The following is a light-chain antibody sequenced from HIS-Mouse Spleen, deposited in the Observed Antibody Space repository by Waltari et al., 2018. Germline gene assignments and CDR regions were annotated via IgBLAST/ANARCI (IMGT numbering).Light chain of an antibody. CDR2: AAS. CDR3: QKYNSAPLIT. V-gene: IGKV1-27*01. Sequence: DIQMTQSPSSLSASVGDRVTITCRASQGISNYLAWYQQKPGKVPKLLIYAASTLQSGVPTRFSGSGSGTDFTLTISSLQPEDVATYYCQKYNSAPLITFGQGTRLEIK. J-gene: IGKJ5*01. CDR1: QGISNY.